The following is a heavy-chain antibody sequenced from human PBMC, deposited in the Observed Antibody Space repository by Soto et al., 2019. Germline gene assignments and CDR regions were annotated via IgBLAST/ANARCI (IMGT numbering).Heavy chain of an antibody. CDR2: IIPIFGTA. CDR1: GGTFSSYA. CDR3: ARENRYFFYGMDV. Sequence: QEQLVQSGAEVKKPGSSVKVSCKSSGGTFSSYAINWVRQAPGQGLEWMGGIIPIFGTANYAQNFQDRVTITADVSTNTAYRELSSLRSADTAMYYCARENRYFFYGMDVWGQGTTVTVSS. V-gene: IGHV1-69*01. J-gene: IGHJ6*02.